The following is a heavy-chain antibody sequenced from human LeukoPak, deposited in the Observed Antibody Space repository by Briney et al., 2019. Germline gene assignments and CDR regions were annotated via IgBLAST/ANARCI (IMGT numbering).Heavy chain of an antibody. V-gene: IGHV4-39*01. CDR1: GGSISSSSYY. Sequence: PPETLSLTCTVSGGSISSSSYYWGWIRQPPGKGLEWIGSIYYSGSTYYNPSLKSRVTISVDTSKNQFSLKLSSVTAADTAVYYCARRLVAATKGYFDYWGQGTLVTVSS. CDR3: ARRLVAATKGYFDY. CDR2: IYYSGST. D-gene: IGHD2-15*01. J-gene: IGHJ4*02.